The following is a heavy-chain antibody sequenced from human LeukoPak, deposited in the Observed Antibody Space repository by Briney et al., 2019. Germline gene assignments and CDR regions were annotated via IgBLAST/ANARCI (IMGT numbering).Heavy chain of an antibody. V-gene: IGHV3-23*01. CDR2: LSAGGGST. J-gene: IGHJ4*02. D-gene: IGHD4-17*01. Sequence: PGGSLRLSCAASGFTFSSYAMSWVRQAPGKGLEWVSSLSAGGGSTYYADSVKGRFTISRDNSENTLYLQMNSLRAEDTAVYYCAKDRTVTGEYFDYWGQGTLVTVSS. CDR3: AKDRTVTGEYFDY. CDR1: GFTFSSYA.